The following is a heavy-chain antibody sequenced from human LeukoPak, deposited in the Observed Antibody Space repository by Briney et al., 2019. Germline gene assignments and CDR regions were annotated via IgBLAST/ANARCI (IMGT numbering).Heavy chain of an antibody. CDR3: ARGDGFGGYDLISY. Sequence: ASVKVSCKASGYTFTGYFMHWVRQAPGQGLEWMGWINPNGGGTNYAQKFQGRVTMTRDTSISTAYMELSRLRSDDTAVYYCARGDGFGGYDLISYWGQGTLVIVSS. D-gene: IGHD5-12*01. CDR1: GYTFTGYF. J-gene: IGHJ4*02. CDR2: INPNGGGT. V-gene: IGHV1-2*02.